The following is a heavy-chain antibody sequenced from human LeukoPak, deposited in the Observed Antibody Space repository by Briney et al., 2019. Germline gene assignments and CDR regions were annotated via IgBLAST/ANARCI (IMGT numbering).Heavy chain of an antibody. Sequence: SETLSLTCAVYGGSFSGYYWSWIRQPPGKGLEWIGEINHSGSTNYNPSLKSRVTISVDTSKNQFSLKLSSVTAADTAGYYCARITSSWRTNWFDPWGQGTLVTVSS. D-gene: IGHD6-13*01. CDR1: GGSFSGYY. V-gene: IGHV4-34*01. CDR2: INHSGST. CDR3: ARITSSWRTNWFDP. J-gene: IGHJ5*02.